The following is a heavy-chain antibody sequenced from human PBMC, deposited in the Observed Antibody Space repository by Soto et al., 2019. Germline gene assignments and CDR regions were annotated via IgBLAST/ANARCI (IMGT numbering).Heavy chain of an antibody. CDR1: GGSISSSSYY. CDR2: IYYSGST. Sequence: QLQLQESGPGLVKPSETLSLTCTVSGGSISSSSYYWGWIRQPPGKGLEWIGSIYYSGSTYYNPSLKSRVTISVDTSKNQFSLKLSSVTAADTAVYYCARHAAVVVPAAIPNWFDPWGQGTLVTVSS. D-gene: IGHD2-2*01. CDR3: ARHAAVVVPAAIPNWFDP. V-gene: IGHV4-39*01. J-gene: IGHJ5*02.